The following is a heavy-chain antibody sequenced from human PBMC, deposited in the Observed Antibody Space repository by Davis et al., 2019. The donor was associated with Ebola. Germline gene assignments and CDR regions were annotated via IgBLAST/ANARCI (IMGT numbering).Heavy chain of an antibody. CDR3: AGAIPGDGMDV. Sequence: SETLSLTCAVSGGSFSGYYWSWIRQPPGKGLEWIGEINHSGSTNYNPSLKSRVTISVDTSKNQFSLKLSSVTAADTAVYYCAGAIPGDGMDVWGKGTTVTVSS. CDR2: INHSGST. J-gene: IGHJ6*04. V-gene: IGHV4-34*01. CDR1: GGSFSGYY. D-gene: IGHD2-2*02.